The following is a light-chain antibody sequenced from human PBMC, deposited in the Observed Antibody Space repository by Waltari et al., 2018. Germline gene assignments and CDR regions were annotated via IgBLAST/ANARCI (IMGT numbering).Light chain of an antibody. CDR1: SSDVGGYNY. Sequence: QSALTQPASVSGSPGQSITISCTGTSSDVGGYNYVSWYRRHPGKAPKLMFDEVSNRPPGGSNRFTGSKAGNTASLTIAGREAEDEADYYCSSYTCSSTLVVFGGWTKLTVL. CDR3: SSYTCSSTLVV. J-gene: IGLJ2*01. V-gene: IGLV2-14*01. CDR2: EVS.